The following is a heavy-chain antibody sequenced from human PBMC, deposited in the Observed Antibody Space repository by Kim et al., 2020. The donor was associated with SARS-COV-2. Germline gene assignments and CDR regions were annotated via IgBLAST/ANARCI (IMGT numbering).Heavy chain of an antibody. CDR3: ARRNSLDV. Sequence: GYNNYYADSVKGRFTISRDNTKNTLFLQMNSLRRDDTAVYYCARRNSLDVWGQGTTVTVSS. J-gene: IGHJ6*02. V-gene: IGHV3-30-3*01. CDR2: GYNN.